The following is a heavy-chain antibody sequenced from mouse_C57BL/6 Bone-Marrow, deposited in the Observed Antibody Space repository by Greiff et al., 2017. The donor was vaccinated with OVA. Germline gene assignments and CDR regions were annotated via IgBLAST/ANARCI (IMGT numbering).Heavy chain of an antibody. J-gene: IGHJ3*01. CDR2: IHPNSGST. CDR3: ARSGIQAWFAY. D-gene: IGHD3-1*01. Sequence: QVQLQQPGAELVKPGASVTLSCKASGYTFTSYWMHWVKQRPGQGLEWIGMIHPNSGSTNYNEKFKSKATLTVDKSSSTAYMQLSSLTSEDSAVYYCARSGIQAWFAYWGQGTLVTVSA. V-gene: IGHV1-64*01. CDR1: GYTFTSYW.